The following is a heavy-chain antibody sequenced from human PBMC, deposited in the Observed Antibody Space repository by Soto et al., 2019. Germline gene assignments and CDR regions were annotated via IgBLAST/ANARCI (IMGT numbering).Heavy chain of an antibody. Sequence: QVQLVQSGAEVKKPGSSVKVSCKASGVTFSSYAISWVRQAPGQGLEWMGGIIPICGTANYAQKFQGRVTITADESTRTAYMELSRLRSEETDVYYCAREPIAAAGMGPDYWGQGTLVNVSS. J-gene: IGHJ4*02. D-gene: IGHD6-13*01. CDR2: IIPICGTA. CDR3: AREPIAAAGMGPDY. CDR1: GVTFSSYA. V-gene: IGHV1-69*01.